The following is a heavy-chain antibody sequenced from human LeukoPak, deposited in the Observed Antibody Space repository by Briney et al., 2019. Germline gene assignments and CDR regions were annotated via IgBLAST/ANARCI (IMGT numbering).Heavy chain of an antibody. J-gene: IGHJ4*02. D-gene: IGHD2-2*01. Sequence: PSETLSLTCTVSGYSISSSYWSWIRQPAGKGPEWIGRFYTSGSANYNPSLKSRVSMSVDTSKSQLSLKLTSVTAADTAVYYCARGGGASPSDYWGQGILVTVSS. CDR2: FYTSGSA. CDR3: ARGGGASPSDY. CDR1: GYSISSSY. V-gene: IGHV4-4*07.